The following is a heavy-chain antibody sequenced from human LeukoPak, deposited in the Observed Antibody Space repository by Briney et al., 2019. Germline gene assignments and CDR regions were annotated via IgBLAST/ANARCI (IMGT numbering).Heavy chain of an antibody. CDR1: GFTFNNYD. J-gene: IGHJ6*03. CDR2: ISSSGITI. D-gene: IGHD1-26*01. V-gene: IGHV3-48*03. CDR3: ARDPYSGSYSDYYYYYMDV. Sequence: GGSLRLSCGASGFTFNNYDLNWVRQAPGKGREGISYISSSGITIFYADSVKGGFTISRDNAKNSLYLQMNSLRAEDTAVYYCARDPYSGSYSDYYYYYMDVWGKGTTVTVSS.